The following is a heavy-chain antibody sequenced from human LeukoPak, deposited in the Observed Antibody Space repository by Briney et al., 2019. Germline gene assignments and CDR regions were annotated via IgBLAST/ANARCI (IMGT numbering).Heavy chain of an antibody. V-gene: IGHV3-7*01. CDR2: IREDGSQK. Sequence: GGSLRLSCAASGFTLNNYWMNWVRQAPGKGLEWVANIREDGSQKYYVDSVKGRFTISRDNAKNSLYLQMNSLRAEDTAVYYCARGDSSSKIDYWGQGTLVTVSS. CDR3: ARGDSSSKIDY. CDR1: GFTLNNYW. J-gene: IGHJ4*02. D-gene: IGHD6-6*01.